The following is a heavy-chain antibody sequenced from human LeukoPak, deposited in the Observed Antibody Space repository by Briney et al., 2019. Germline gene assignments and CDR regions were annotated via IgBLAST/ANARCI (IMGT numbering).Heavy chain of an antibody. CDR3: ARGGFHLVTNAFDI. CDR1: GGSISSGGYY. J-gene: IGHJ3*02. Sequence: SETLSLTCTVSGGSISSGGYYWSWIRQHPGKGLEWIGYIYYSGSTYYNPSLKSRVTISVDTSKNQFSLKLSSVTAADTAVYYCARGGFHLVTNAFDIWGQGTMVTVSS. CDR2: IYYSGST. D-gene: IGHD4-23*01. V-gene: IGHV4-31*03.